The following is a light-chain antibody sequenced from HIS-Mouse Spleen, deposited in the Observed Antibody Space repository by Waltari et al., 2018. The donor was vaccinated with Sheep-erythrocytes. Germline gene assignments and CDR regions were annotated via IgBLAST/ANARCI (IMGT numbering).Light chain of an antibody. CDR3: QSYDSSLSGVV. J-gene: IGLJ2*01. CDR2: GNS. Sequence: QSVLTQPPSVSGAPGQRVTISCTGSSSNIGAGYDVHWYQPLPGTAPKLLIYGNSNRPAGFPNRFSGSKSGTSASLAITGLQAEDEADYYCQSYDSSLSGVVFGGGTKLTVL. V-gene: IGLV1-40*01. CDR1: SSNIGAGYD.